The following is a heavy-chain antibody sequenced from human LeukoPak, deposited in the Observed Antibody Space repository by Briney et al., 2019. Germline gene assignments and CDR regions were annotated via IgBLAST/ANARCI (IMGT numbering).Heavy chain of an antibody. CDR1: GGSISSSSYY. CDR2: IYYSGST. D-gene: IGHD3-10*01. J-gene: IGHJ4*02. V-gene: IGHV4-39*01. CDR3: ARRGYYGSGSYYSR. Sequence: KPSETLSLTCTVSGGSISSSSYYWGWIRQPPGKGLEWIGSIYYSGSTYYNPSLKSRVTISVDTSKNQFSLKLSSVTAADTAVYYCARRGYYGSGSYYSRWGQGTLVTVSS.